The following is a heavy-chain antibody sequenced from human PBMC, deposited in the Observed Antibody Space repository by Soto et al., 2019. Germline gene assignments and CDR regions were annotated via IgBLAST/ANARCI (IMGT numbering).Heavy chain of an antibody. D-gene: IGHD6-19*01. J-gene: IGHJ4*02. V-gene: IGHV3-30*18. CDR2: ISHDGSNK. CDR1: GFTFSTYG. Sequence: QVQLVESGGGVIQPGRSLKLSCGASGFTFSTYGMHWVRQAPGKGLEWVAVISHDGSNKYYADSVKGRFTSSRDNSKNTRYLQMNSLNPENPAVYYCANEYRSGWYYLDYWGQGTLVTVSS. CDR3: ANEYRSGWYYLDY.